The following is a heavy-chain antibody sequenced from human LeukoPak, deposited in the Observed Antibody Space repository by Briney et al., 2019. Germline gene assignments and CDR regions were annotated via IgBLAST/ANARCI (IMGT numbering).Heavy chain of an antibody. CDR1: GFTFSSYS. D-gene: IGHD3-3*01. CDR2: ISSNSDYI. CDR3: ARDRAADFWSGYYEDAFDI. Sequence: GGSLRLSCAASGFTFSSYSMNWVRQAPGKGLEWVSSISSNSDYIYYADSLKGRFTISRDNAKNSLYLQMNSLRAEDTAIYHCARDRAADFWSGYYEDAFDIWGQGTMVTVSS. J-gene: IGHJ3*02. V-gene: IGHV3-21*01.